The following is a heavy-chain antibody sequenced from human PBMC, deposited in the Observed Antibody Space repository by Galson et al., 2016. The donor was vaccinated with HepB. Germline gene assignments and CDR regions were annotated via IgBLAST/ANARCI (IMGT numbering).Heavy chain of an antibody. D-gene: IGHD3-10*01. Sequence: SLRLSCAASGFTFSSYSMNWVRQAPGKGLEWVSYISYSSRTIYYADSVKGRFTISRDNARNSLYLQMNSLRDEDTAVYYCARDFYGSGSYYSPPWYWGQGTLVIVSS. CDR3: ARDFYGSGSYYSPPWY. V-gene: IGHV3-48*02. CDR2: ISYSSRTI. J-gene: IGHJ4*02. CDR1: GFTFSSYS.